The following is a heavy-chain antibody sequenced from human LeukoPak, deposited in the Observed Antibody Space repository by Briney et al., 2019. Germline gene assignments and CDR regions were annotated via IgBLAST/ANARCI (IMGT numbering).Heavy chain of an antibody. J-gene: IGHJ4*02. V-gene: IGHV3-23*01. Sequence: GGSLRLSCAASGFTFSSYAMSWVRQAPGKGLEWVSAISGSGGSTYYADSVKGRFTISRDNSKNTLYLQMNSLRAEDTAVYYCARSQRFIGYCSSTSCSYFDYWGQGTLVTVSS. CDR2: ISGSGGST. D-gene: IGHD2-2*01. CDR1: GFTFSSYA. CDR3: ARSQRFIGYCSSTSCSYFDY.